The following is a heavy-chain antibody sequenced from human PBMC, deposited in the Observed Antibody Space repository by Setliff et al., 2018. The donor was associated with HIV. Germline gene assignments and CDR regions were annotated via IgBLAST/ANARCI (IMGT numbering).Heavy chain of an antibody. D-gene: IGHD4-17*01. CDR1: GYTFVKFG. CDR2: SSPNGNT. Sequence: ASVKVSCKASGYTFVKFGISWVRQAPGQGLEWLGWSSPNGNTKNHYSLQGRVTMTTDTPTSTAFMELRSLTSDDTAVYFCARASKYGVRYYFDYWGLGTLVTVSS. V-gene: IGHV1-18*01. J-gene: IGHJ4*02. CDR3: ARASKYGVRYYFDY.